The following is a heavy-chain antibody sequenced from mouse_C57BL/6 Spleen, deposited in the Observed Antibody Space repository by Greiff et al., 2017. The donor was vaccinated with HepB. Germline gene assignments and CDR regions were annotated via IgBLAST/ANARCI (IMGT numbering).Heavy chain of an antibody. CDR2: ISGGGGNT. Sequence: EVKLVESGGGLVKPGGSLKLSCAASGFTFSSYTMSWVRQTPEKRLEWVATISGGGGNTYYPDSVKGRFTISRDNDKNTLYLQMSSLRSEDTALYYCARHDYAMDYWGQGTSVTVSS. CDR3: ARHDYAMDY. V-gene: IGHV5-9*01. J-gene: IGHJ4*01. CDR1: GFTFSSYT.